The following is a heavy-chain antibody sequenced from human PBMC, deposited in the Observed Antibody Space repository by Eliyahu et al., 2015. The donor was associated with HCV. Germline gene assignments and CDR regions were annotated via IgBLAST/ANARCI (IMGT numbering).Heavy chain of an antibody. CDR1: GFTVSSNY. V-gene: IGHV3-53*02. CDR3: ARAAGYSSGWYCDY. J-gene: IGHJ4*02. CDR2: IYSGGST. D-gene: IGHD6-19*01. Sequence: EVQLVETGGGLIQPGGSLRLSCAASGFTVSSNYMSWVRQAPGKGLEWVSVIYSGGSTYYADSVKGRFTISRDNSKNTLYLQMNSLRAEDTAVYYCARAAGYSSGWYCDYWGQGTLVTVSS.